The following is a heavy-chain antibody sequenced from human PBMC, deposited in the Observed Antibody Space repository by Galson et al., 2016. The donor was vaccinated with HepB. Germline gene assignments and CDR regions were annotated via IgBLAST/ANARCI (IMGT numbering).Heavy chain of an antibody. J-gene: IGHJ2*01. D-gene: IGHD3-22*01. V-gene: IGHV3-53*01. CDR3: ARDGVRDYDSSGYYHYWYFDL. CDR2: IHSGGGA. Sequence: SLRLSCAASGFTVSSNYMNWVRQPPGKGLEWVSFIHSGGGAYYTHSVKGRFTISTDNSKNTLYLQMNSLRAEDTAVYYCARDGVRDYDSSGYYHYWYFDLWGRGTLVTVSS. CDR1: GFTVSSNY.